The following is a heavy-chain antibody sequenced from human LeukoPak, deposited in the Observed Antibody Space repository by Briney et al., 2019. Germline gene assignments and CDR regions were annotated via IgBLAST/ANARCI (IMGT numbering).Heavy chain of an antibody. D-gene: IGHD3-22*01. J-gene: IGHJ3*02. CDR3: ARDPGADSSLLTDAFDI. V-gene: IGHV4-59*01. CDR1: GGSISSYY. CDR2: IYYSGST. Sequence: SATLSLTCTVSGGSISSYYWSWIRQPPGKGLEWIGYIYYSGSTNYNPSLKSRVTISVDTSKNQFSLKLSSVTAADTAVYYCARDPGADSSLLTDAFDIWGQGTMVTVSS.